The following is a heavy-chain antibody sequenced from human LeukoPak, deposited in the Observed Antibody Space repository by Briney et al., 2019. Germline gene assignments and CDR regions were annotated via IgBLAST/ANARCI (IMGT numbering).Heavy chain of an antibody. CDR3: AGHYIAVAGDYLDY. J-gene: IGHJ4*02. D-gene: IGHD6-19*01. CDR1: GGSISSYY. V-gene: IGHV4-59*08. Sequence: PSETLSLTCTVSGGSISSYYWSWIRQPPGKGLEWIGYIYYSGSTNYNPSLKSRVTISVDTSKNQFSLKLSSVTAADTAVYYCAGHYIAVAGDYLDYWGQGTLVTVSS. CDR2: IYYSGST.